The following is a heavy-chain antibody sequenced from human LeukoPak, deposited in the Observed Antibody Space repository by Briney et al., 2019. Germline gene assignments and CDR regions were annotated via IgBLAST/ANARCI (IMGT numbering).Heavy chain of an antibody. Sequence: SGTLSLSCTVSGGSISSYYWSWIRQPPGKGLEWIGYIYYSGSTNYNPSLKSRVTISVDTAKKQFSLKLTSVTAADTAVYYCARGQYNTDWYAPYCFDYWGQGSLVTVSS. V-gene: IGHV4-59*08. CDR2: IYYSGST. CDR1: GGSISSYY. J-gene: IGHJ4*02. D-gene: IGHD6-19*01. CDR3: ARGQYNTDWYAPYCFDY.